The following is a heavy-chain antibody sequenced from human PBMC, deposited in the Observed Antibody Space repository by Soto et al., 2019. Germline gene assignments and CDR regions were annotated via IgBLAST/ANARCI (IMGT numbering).Heavy chain of an antibody. CDR3: AKDLLWFGELSADY. J-gene: IGHJ4*02. D-gene: IGHD3-10*01. CDR2: ISGSGGST. V-gene: IGHV3-23*01. CDR1: GFTFSSYA. Sequence: PGGSLRLSCAASGFTFSSYAMSWVRRAPGKGLEWVSAISGSGGSTYYADSVKGRFTISRDNSKNTLYLQMNSLRAEDTAVYYCAKDLLWFGELSADYWGQGTLVTVSS.